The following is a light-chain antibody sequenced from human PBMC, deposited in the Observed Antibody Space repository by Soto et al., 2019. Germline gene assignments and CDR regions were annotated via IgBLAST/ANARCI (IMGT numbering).Light chain of an antibody. Sequence: QSALTQPRSASGSPGQSVTISCTGTSSDVGGYNYVSWYQQHPGKPPKLMIYEVSKRPSGVPDRFSGSKSGNTASLTVSGLQAEDEADYYCSSYAGSNNVVFGGGTKLTVL. CDR3: SSYAGSNNVV. J-gene: IGLJ2*01. CDR2: EVS. CDR1: SSDVGGYNY. V-gene: IGLV2-8*01.